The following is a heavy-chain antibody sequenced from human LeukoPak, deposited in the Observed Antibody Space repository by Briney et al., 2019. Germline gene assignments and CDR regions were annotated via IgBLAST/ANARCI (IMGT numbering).Heavy chain of an antibody. Sequence: GESLKISCKGSGYSFTGYWIGWVRQMPGKGLEWMGIIYPHDSDSRYSPSFQGQVTISADKSISTAYLQWSSLKASDTAMYYCARPTGYYDSGTYLYYFDYWGQGTLVTVSS. J-gene: IGHJ4*02. CDR1: GYSFTGYW. D-gene: IGHD3-10*01. V-gene: IGHV5-51*01. CDR2: IYPHDSDS. CDR3: ARPTGYYDSGTYLYYFDY.